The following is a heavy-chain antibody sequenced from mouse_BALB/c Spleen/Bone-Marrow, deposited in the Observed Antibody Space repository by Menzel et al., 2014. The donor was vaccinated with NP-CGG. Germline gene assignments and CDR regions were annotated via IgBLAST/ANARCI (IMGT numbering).Heavy chain of an antibody. CDR2: ISSGGSYT. CDR3: ARPYDFGAWFAY. V-gene: IGHV5-6*01. D-gene: IGHD2-4*01. CDR1: GFTSSSYG. J-gene: IGHJ3*01. Sequence: EVHLVESGGDLVKPGGSLKLSCAASGFTSSSYGMSWVRQTPDKRLEWVATISSGGSYTYYPDSVKGRFTISRDNAKNTLYLQMSSLKSEDTAMYYCARPYDFGAWFAYWGQGTLVTVSA.